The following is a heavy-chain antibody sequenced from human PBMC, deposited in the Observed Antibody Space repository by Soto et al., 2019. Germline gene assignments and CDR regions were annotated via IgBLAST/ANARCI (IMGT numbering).Heavy chain of an antibody. J-gene: IGHJ6*02. V-gene: IGHV1-2*04. D-gene: IGHD3-10*01. CDR1: GYSFTGCY. Sequence: GASVKLSCKASGYSFTGCYMRWVRQGPGQGLEWMGWINPNSGGTNYAQKFQGWVTMTRDTSISTACMELSRLRSDDTAVYYCGRDPNPVWFGEPYSSGMDVWGQGTTVPVSS. CDR3: GRDPNPVWFGEPYSSGMDV. CDR2: INPNSGGT.